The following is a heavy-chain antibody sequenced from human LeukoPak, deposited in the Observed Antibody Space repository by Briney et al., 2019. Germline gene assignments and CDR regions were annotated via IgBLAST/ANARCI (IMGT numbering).Heavy chain of an antibody. CDR1: GGSFSGYY. V-gene: IGHV4-34*01. CDR3: ASGPGLGFDP. D-gene: IGHD1-14*01. Sequence: SETLSLTCAVYGGSFSGYYWSWIRQPPGKGLEWIGEINHSGSTNYNPSLKSRVTISVDTPKNQFSLKLSSVTAADTAVYYCASGPGLGFDPWGQGTLVTVSS. CDR2: INHSGST. J-gene: IGHJ5*02.